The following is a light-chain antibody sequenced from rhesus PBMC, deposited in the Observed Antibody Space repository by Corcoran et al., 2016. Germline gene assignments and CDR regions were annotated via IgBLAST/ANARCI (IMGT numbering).Light chain of an antibody. J-gene: IGKJ1*01. V-gene: IGKV3-31*02. CDR3: QETYNLWT. CDR2: GAS. Sequence: EIVMTQSPATLSLSPGERATLSCRASQSVSSYLAWSQQKPGQAPRRLVYGASSRATGIPERFSGSGSGTDFTLTISSLEPEDFAVDYCQETYNLWTFGQGTKVEIK. CDR1: QSVSSY.